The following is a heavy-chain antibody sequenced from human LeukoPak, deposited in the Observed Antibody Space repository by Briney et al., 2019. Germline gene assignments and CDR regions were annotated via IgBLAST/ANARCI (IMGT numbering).Heavy chain of an antibody. J-gene: IGHJ6*02. CDR2: IYFVGSNK. V-gene: IGHV3-30*18. Sequence: GGPLRFSCAASGFTFSSYGLNWVRQAPGKGLEWVAVIYFVGSNKYYAASVKGRFTISRDNSKNTLYLQMNSLRAEDTAVYYCAKGRYYDSSGYYYVGFYGMDVWGQGTTVTVSS. CDR3: AKGRYYDSSGYYYVGFYGMDV. CDR1: GFTFSSYG. D-gene: IGHD3-22*01.